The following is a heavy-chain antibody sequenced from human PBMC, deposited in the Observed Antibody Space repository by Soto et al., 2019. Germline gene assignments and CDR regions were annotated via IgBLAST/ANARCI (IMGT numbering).Heavy chain of an antibody. J-gene: IGHJ6*02. D-gene: IGHD6-13*01. Sequence: ESGGGVVQPGRSLRLSCAASGFTFRSYGMHWVRQAPGKGLEWVAVIWYDGSNKYYADSVKGRFTISRDNSKNTLYLQMNSLRAEDTAVYYCARDQGYSSSWYRNYYYGMDVWGQGTTVTVSS. CDR3: ARDQGYSSSWYRNYYYGMDV. V-gene: IGHV3-33*01. CDR2: IWYDGSNK. CDR1: GFTFRSYG.